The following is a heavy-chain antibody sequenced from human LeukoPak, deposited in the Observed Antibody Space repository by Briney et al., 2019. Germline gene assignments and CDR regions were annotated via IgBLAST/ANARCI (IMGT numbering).Heavy chain of an antibody. V-gene: IGHV4-34*01. J-gene: IGHJ6*03. CDR1: GGSFSGYY. Sequence: RTSETLSLTCAVYGGSFSGYYWSWIRQPPGKGLEWIGEINHSGSTNYNPSLKSRATISVDTSKNPFSLKLSSVTAADTAVYYCARGKRCSSTSCYYYYYYYMDVWGKGTTVTVSS. CDR2: INHSGST. D-gene: IGHD2-2*01. CDR3: ARGKRCSSTSCYYYYYYYMDV.